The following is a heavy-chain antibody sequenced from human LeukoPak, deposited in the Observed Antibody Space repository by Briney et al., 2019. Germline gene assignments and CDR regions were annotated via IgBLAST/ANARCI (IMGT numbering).Heavy chain of an antibody. J-gene: IGHJ6*03. CDR3: ARDGGVYSSSWYPLGDYYYYYMDV. V-gene: IGHV4-59*01. CDR1: GGSISSYY. Sequence: SETLSLTCTVSGGSISSYYWSWIRQPPGKGLEWIGYIYYSGSTNYNPSLTSRVTISVDTSKNQFSLKLSSVTAADTAVYYCARDGGVYSSSWYPLGDYYYYYMDVWGKGTTVTVSS. CDR2: IYYSGST. D-gene: IGHD6-13*01.